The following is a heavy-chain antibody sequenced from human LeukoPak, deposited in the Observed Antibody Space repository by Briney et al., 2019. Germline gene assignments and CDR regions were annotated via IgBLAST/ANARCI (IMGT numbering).Heavy chain of an antibody. CDR2: IYYSGST. CDR3: ASVNSNRRDDAFDI. J-gene: IGHJ3*02. CDR1: GGSISSSSYY. V-gene: IGHV4-39*01. D-gene: IGHD1-14*01. Sequence: SETLSLTCTVSGGSISSSSYYWGWIRQPPGKGLEWIGSIYYSGSTYYNPSLKSRVTISVDTSKNQFFLKLSSVTAADTAVYYCASVNSNRRDDAFDIWGQGTMATVSS.